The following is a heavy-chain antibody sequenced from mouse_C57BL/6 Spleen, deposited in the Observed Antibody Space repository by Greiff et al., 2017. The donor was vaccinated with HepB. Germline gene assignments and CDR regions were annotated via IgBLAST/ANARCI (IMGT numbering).Heavy chain of an antibody. Sequence: QVQLKQPGAELVRPGSSVKLSCKASGYTFTSYWMHWVKQRPIQGLEWIGNIDPSDSETHYNQKFKDKATLTVDKSSSTAYMQLSSLTSEDSAVYYCARHGSSYGAWFAYWGQGTLVTVSA. V-gene: IGHV1-52*01. CDR3: ARHGSSYGAWFAY. J-gene: IGHJ3*01. CDR1: GYTFTSYW. CDR2: IDPSDSET. D-gene: IGHD1-1*01.